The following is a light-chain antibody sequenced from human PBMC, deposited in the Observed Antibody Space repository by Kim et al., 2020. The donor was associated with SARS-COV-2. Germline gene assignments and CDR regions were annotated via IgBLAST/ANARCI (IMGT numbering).Light chain of an antibody. Sequence: GQRVTISCSGSSSNIGGNTVNWYQQRPGTAPKLLIYGLNERPSGVPDRFSGSKSGTSASLAISGLRSEDEADYYCSTWDDSLDGPVFGGGTKLTVL. V-gene: IGLV1-44*01. CDR2: GLN. J-gene: IGLJ3*02. CDR3: STWDDSLDGPV. CDR1: SSNIGGNT.